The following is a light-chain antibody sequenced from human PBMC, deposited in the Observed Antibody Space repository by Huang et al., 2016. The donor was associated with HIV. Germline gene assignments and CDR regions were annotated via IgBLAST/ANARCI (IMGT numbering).Light chain of an antibody. CDR2: GAS. V-gene: IGKV1-39*01. J-gene: IGKJ5*01. CDR1: QDISYF. Sequence: DIQMTQSPSFLSASVGDRVTITCRASQDISYFLNWYQQKSDKAPKLLIYGASTLHRGVPSRFSGSGSGTDFTLTINNLQPEDFATYFCQQSYGNLITFGQGSRVEIK. CDR3: QQSYGNLIT.